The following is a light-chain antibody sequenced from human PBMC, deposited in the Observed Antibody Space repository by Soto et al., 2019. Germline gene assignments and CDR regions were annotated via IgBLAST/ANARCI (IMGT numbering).Light chain of an antibody. Sequence: EIVMTQSPATLSVSPGERATLSCVASQSVSSNLAWYQQKPGQAPRLLIYGASTRATGIPARFSGSGSGTEFTLTISSLQSEDFAVYYCQQYNTWPLTFGGGTKVEIK. CDR1: QSVSSN. CDR2: GAS. J-gene: IGKJ4*01. V-gene: IGKV3-15*01. CDR3: QQYNTWPLT.